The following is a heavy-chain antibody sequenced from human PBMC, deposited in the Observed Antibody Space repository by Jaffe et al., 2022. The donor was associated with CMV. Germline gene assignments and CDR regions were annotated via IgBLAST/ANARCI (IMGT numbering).Heavy chain of an antibody. Sequence: QVQLVESGGGMVQPGKSLKLSCAASGFNFRTYGMHWVRQAPGKGLEWVAIIWSDGINRYYLDSVKGRFTISRDNSKNTLYLEMTSLRAEDTAVYYCAGSVSSKEGYFDYWGQGTLVTVSS. V-gene: IGHV3-33*01. CDR3: AGSVSSKEGYFDY. CDR2: IWSDGINR. J-gene: IGHJ4*02. CDR1: GFNFRTYG. D-gene: IGHD2-15*01.